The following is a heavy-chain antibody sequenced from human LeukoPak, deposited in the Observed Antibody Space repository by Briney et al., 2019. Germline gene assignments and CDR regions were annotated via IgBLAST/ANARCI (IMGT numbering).Heavy chain of an antibody. J-gene: IGHJ4*02. CDR2: IIPIFGTA. CDR3: ARDAGLGNQGIDY. CDR1: GGTFSSYA. V-gene: IGHV1-69*01. D-gene: IGHD3/OR15-3a*01. Sequence: ASVKVSCKASGGTFSSYAISWVRQAPGQGLEWMGGIIPIFGTANYAQKLQGRVTITADESTSTAYMELSSLRSEDTAVYYCARDAGLGNQGIDYWGQGTLVTVSS.